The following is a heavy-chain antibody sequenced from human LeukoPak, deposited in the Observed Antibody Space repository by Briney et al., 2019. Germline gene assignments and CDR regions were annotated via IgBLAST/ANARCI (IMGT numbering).Heavy chain of an antibody. J-gene: IGHJ3*02. V-gene: IGHV4-39*01. CDR1: GGSISSSSYY. CDR3: ARGGDIVVANAFDI. Sequence: SETPSLTCTVSGGSISSSSYYWGWIRQPPGKGLEWIGSIYYSGSTYYNPSLKSRVTISVDTSKNQFSLKLSSVTAADTAVYYCARGGDIVVANAFDIWGQGTMVTVSS. CDR2: IYYSGST. D-gene: IGHD2-15*01.